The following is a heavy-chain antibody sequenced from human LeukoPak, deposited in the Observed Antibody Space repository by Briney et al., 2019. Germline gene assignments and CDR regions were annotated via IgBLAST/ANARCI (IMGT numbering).Heavy chain of an antibody. J-gene: IGHJ1*01. CDR2: INHSGST. V-gene: IGHV4-34*01. CDR3: ARVYYYDSSGYYEEYFQH. D-gene: IGHD3-22*01. CDR1: GGSFSGYY. Sequence: KPSEALSLTCAVYGGSFSGYYWSWIRQPPGKGLEWIGEINHSGSTNYNPSLKSRVTISVDTSKNQFSLKLSSVTAADTAVYYCARVYYYDSSGYYEEYFQHWGQGTLVAVSS.